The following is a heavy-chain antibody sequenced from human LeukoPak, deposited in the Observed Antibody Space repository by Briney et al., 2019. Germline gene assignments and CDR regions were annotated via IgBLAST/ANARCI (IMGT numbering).Heavy chain of an antibody. CDR1: GGSISSSNW. CDR2: IYHSGST. D-gene: IGHD3-22*01. J-gene: IGHJ4*02. Sequence: SETLSLTCAVSGGSISSSNWWSWVRQPPGKGLEWIGEIYHSGSTNYNPSLKSRVTISVDKSKNQFSLKLSSVTAADTAVYYCARERDDTSSWGSDYWGRGTLVTVSS. CDR3: ARERDDTSSWGSDY. V-gene: IGHV4-4*02.